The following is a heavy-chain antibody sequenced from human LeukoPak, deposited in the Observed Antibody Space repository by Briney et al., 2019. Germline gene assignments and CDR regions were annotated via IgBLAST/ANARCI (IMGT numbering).Heavy chain of an antibody. CDR2: IYPGDSDT. V-gene: IGHV5-51*01. CDR3: ARLPNYYDSSGYYYSSYYFDY. D-gene: IGHD3-22*01. Sequence: GESLKISCKGSGYSFTNYWIGWVRQMPGKGLEWMGIIYPGDSDTRYSPSFQGQVTISADKSLSTAYLQWSSLKASDTAMYYCARLPNYYDSSGYYYSSYYFDYWGQGTLVTVSS. J-gene: IGHJ4*02. CDR1: GYSFTNYW.